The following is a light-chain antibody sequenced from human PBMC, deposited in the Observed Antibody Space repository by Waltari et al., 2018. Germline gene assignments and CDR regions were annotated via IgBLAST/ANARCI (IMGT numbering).Light chain of an antibody. CDR1: NIGTES. CDR2: DDT. J-gene: IGLJ2*01. CDR3: QVWDSVTDHLVV. V-gene: IGLV3-21*04. Sequence: SNVLTQPPSVSVAPGKTARITCGGDNIGTESVHWYRQKPGLAPVLVIYDDTDRPSGIPARVSGSKSGTTTTLTISRVEAGDEADYYCQVWDSVTDHLVVFGGGTKLAVL.